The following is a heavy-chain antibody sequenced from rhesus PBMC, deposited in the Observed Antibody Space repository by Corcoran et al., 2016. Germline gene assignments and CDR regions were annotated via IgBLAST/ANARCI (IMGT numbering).Heavy chain of an antibody. CDR3: ARACSRGVCYAAFDY. CDR1: GGSISGYYD. D-gene: IGHD2-39*01. CDR2: IYGNSAST. V-gene: IGHV4-143*01. Sequence: QVQLQESGPGLVKPSETLSLPCTVSGGSISGYYDRSWIRQPPGKDVEWIGGIYGNSASTYYNPSLKSLVTISKDTTKNQFSLKLSSVTAADTAVYYCARACSRGVCYAAFDYWGQGVLVTVSS. J-gene: IGHJ4*01.